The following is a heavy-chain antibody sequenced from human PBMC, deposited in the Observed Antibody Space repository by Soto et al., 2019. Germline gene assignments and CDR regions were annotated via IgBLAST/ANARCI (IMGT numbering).Heavy chain of an antibody. J-gene: IGHJ5*02. V-gene: IGHV1-46*01. D-gene: IGHD2-2*01. CDR3: ARRDVVVVPAAMKGPRRGWFDP. CDR1: GYTFTSYY. CDR2: INPSGGST. Sequence: ASVKVSCKASGYTFTSYYMHWVRQAPGQGLEWMGIINPSGGSTSYAQKFQGRVTMTRDTSTSTVYMELSSLRSEDTAVYYCARRDVVVVPAAMKGPRRGWFDPWGQGTLVTVSS.